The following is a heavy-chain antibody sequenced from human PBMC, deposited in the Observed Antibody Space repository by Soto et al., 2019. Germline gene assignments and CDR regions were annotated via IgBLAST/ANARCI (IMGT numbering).Heavy chain of an antibody. J-gene: IGHJ5*02. CDR3: VKNSGWFNT. CDR2: IDGSGGMT. Sequence: QLLQSGGGLVQPGGSLTLSCAASGFTFGTTDMSWVRQAPGEGLEWVSTIDGSGGMTYYADSVKGRFTISRDNSRNTVYLQMNSLRGDDTALYYGVKNSGWFNTWGQGARVTVSS. V-gene: IGHV3-23*01. CDR1: GFTFGTTD. D-gene: IGHD3-10*01.